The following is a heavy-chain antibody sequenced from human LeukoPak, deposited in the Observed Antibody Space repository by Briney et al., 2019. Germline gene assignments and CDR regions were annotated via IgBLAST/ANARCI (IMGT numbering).Heavy chain of an antibody. J-gene: IGHJ4*02. CDR2: INSDGSST. Sequence: PGGSLRLSCAASGFTFNTYWMHWVRQAPGKGLVWVSRINSDGSSTIYADSVKGRFTISRHNSKNTLYLQMNSLRAEDTAVYYCARYSSGWYEEEFDYWGQGTLVTVSS. D-gene: IGHD6-19*01. V-gene: IGHV3-74*01. CDR3: ARYSSGWYEEEFDY. CDR1: GFTFNTYW.